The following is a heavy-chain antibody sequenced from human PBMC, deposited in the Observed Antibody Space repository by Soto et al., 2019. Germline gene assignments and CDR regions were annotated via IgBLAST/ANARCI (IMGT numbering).Heavy chain of an antibody. V-gene: IGHV1-8*01. CDR2: MNPGSGDT. Sequence: EASVKVSCKAPGYSFTNNDVSWVRQATGQGLEWMGWMNPGSGDTGYAQKFQGRVTMTRDISIATAYMELSSLRSDDTAIYYCARMETFGSLNWFDPWGQGTLVTVSS. CDR3: ARMETFGSLNWFDP. D-gene: IGHD3-16*01. J-gene: IGHJ5*02. CDR1: GYSFTNND.